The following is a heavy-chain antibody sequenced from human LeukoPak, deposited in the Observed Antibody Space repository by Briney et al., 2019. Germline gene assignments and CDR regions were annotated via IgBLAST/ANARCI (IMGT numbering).Heavy chain of an antibody. CDR3: AGAAYYYYYYMDV. Sequence: SETLSLTCTVSGDSISSRNYYWGWLRQPPGKGLEWIGTMYYGATTYYNPSLRSRVTISVDTSQTQFSLKLSSLTAADTAMYYCAGAAYYYYYYMDVWGKGTTVTVSS. CDR1: GDSISSRNYY. V-gene: IGHV4-39*07. J-gene: IGHJ6*03. CDR2: MYYGATT. D-gene: IGHD6-25*01.